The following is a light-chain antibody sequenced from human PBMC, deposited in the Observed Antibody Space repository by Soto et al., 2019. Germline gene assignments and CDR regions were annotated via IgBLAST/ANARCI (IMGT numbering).Light chain of an antibody. CDR3: QHYNSWPRIA. CDR2: GAS. J-gene: IGKJ5*01. V-gene: IGKV3-15*01. CDR1: QSASTN. Sequence: EIVMTQSPVTLSVSPGERATLFCRASQSASTNLAWYQHKPGQAPRLLIYGASIRATGIPARFRGSGSGTEFTLTINSLESEDFAVYYCQHYNSWPRIAFGQGTRLEIK.